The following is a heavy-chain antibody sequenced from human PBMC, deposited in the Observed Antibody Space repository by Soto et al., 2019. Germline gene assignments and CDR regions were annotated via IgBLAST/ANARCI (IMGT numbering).Heavy chain of an antibody. J-gene: IGHJ4*02. Sequence: GGSLRLSCAASGFTFSSYGMHWVRQAPGKGLEWVAVIWYDGSKKYYADSVKGRFTISRDNSKNTLYLQMNSLRAEDTAVYYCASGYSYGYDVDYWGQGTLVTVSS. CDR1: GFTFSSYG. CDR2: IWYDGSKK. D-gene: IGHD5-18*01. CDR3: ASGYSYGYDVDY. V-gene: IGHV3-33*01.